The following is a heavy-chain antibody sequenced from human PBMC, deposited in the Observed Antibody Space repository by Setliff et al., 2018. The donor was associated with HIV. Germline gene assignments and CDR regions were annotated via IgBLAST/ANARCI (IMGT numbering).Heavy chain of an antibody. CDR2: IYYTGST. J-gene: IGHJ3*02. V-gene: IGHV4-59*01. Sequence: SETLSLTCTVSGGSISTYYWSWIRPPPGNGLEWIGYIYYTGSTNYNPSLKSRVTISVDTSKTQFSLNLISVTAADTAVYYCSRVACSSTSCPRRYAFDMWGQGTMVTVSS. CDR3: SRVACSSTSCPRRYAFDM. D-gene: IGHD2-2*01. CDR1: GGSISTYY.